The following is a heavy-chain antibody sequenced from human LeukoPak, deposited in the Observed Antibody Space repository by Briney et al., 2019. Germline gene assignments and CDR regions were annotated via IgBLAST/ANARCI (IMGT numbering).Heavy chain of an antibody. V-gene: IGHV4-59*01. D-gene: IGHD4-17*01. Sequence: SETLSLTCTVAGGSISSYYWSWIRQPPGKGLEWIGYIYYSGSTNYNPSVKSRVTISVDTSKNQFSLKLSSVTAADTAVYYCARGNGDYAYDYWGQGTLVTVSS. J-gene: IGHJ4*02. CDR1: GGSISSYY. CDR3: ARGNGDYAYDY. CDR2: IYYSGST.